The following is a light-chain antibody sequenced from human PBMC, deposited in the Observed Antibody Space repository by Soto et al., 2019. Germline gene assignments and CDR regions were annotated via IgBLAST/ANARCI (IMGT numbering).Light chain of an antibody. CDR1: QGIGSY. J-gene: IGKJ4*01. V-gene: IGKV1-9*01. CDR2: AAS. Sequence: DIHLTQSPSFLSASVGDRVTITCRASQGIGSYLAWYQQKPGKAPKLLIYAASTLQSGVPSRFSGSGSGTDFTLTISSLQPEDFATYYCQQLNSYPFFGGGTKVDIK. CDR3: QQLNSYPF.